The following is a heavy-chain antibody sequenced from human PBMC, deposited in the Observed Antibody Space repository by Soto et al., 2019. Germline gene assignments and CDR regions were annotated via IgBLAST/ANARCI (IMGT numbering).Heavy chain of an antibody. V-gene: IGHV1-18*01. CDR3: ARGGYYHNVWGKLSHYGLD. D-gene: IGHD3-16*01. CDR2: ISPYDDNT. CDR1: GYTFIKYG. Sequence: ASVKFSCKASGYTFIKYGIAWVRQAPGQVLECMVWISPYDDNTIYXXRFQGRVXXTPDISTRTVXLDLRXLKSNDTDVYYCARGGYYHNVWGKLSHYGLD. J-gene: IGHJ6*01.